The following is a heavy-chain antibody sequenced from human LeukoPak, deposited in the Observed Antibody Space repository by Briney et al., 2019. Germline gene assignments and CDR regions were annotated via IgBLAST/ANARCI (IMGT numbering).Heavy chain of an antibody. CDR3: ARYSSNFYYFDC. CDR2: IKLDGSDK. J-gene: IGHJ4*02. D-gene: IGHD6-13*01. CDR1: GFTFSSYG. Sequence: TGVSLRLSCAASGFTFSSYGMHWVRQAPGKGLVWVANIKLDGSDKYYVDSVKGRFTISRDNAKNSLYLQMNSLRAEDTAVYYCARYSSNFYYFDCWGQGTLVTVSS. V-gene: IGHV3-7*01.